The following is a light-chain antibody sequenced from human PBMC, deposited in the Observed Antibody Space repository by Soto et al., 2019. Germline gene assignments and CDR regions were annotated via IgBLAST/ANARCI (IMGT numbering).Light chain of an antibody. J-gene: IGLJ1*01. CDR2: EVS. V-gene: IGLV2-8*01. CDR3: SSYAGSNNLPV. CDR1: SSDVGGYNY. Sequence: QSVLTQPPXASGSPGQSVTISCTGTSSDVGGYNYVSWYQQHPGKAPKLMVYEVSKRPSGVPDRFSGSKSGNTASLTVSGLQAEDEADYYCSSYAGSNNLPVFGTGTKVTVL.